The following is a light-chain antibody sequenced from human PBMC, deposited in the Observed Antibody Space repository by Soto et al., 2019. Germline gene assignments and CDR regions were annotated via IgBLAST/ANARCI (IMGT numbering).Light chain of an antibody. Sequence: QSLLNQPASMFGSPGQSITISCTGTSRDVGGYNYVSWYQQHPGRAPKLMIYDVSNRPSGVSNRFSGSKSGNTASLTISGLQAEDEADYYCSSYTSSSTPGVFGTGTKVNVL. J-gene: IGLJ1*01. CDR3: SSYTSSSTPGV. CDR2: DVS. V-gene: IGLV2-14*01. CDR1: SRDVGGYNY.